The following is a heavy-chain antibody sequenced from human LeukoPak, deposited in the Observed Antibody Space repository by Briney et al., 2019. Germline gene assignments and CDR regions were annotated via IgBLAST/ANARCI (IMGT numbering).Heavy chain of an antibody. V-gene: IGHV1-3*01. CDR1: GYTFTSYA. D-gene: IGHD1-1*01. Sequence: ASVKVSCKASGYTFTSYAMHWVRQAPGQRLEWMGWINAGNGNTKYSQKFQGRVTVTRDTSASTAYMELSSLRSEDTAVYYCARDLSDWNDYYYGMDVWGQGTTVTVSS. CDR2: INAGNGNT. CDR3: ARDLSDWNDYYYGMDV. J-gene: IGHJ6*02.